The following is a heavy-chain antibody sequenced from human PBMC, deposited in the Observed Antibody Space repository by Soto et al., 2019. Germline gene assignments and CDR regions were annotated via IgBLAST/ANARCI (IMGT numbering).Heavy chain of an antibody. CDR3: ARALGYSGYAGMDV. CDR2: ISPDNGNT. D-gene: IGHD5-12*01. J-gene: IGHJ6*02. Sequence: QVQLVQSGGEVKKPGASVKVSCKASGYTFTIYGINWVRQAPGQGLEWMGWISPDNGNTNDAQKLQGRVTMTTDTSTSTAYRELRSLRSDDTAVYYCARALGYSGYAGMDVWGQGTTVTVSS. CDR1: GYTFTIYG. V-gene: IGHV1-18*01.